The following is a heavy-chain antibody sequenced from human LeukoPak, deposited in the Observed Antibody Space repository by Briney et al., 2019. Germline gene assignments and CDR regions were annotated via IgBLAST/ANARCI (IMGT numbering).Heavy chain of an antibody. D-gene: IGHD3-22*01. V-gene: IGHV3-7*01. Sequence: GGSLRLSCEGSGFTFSNYWMGWVRQAPGKGLQWVANIKTDGSEKCYVDSVKGRFTISRDNAKNSLYLQMNSLRAEDTAVYYCATYSSLNRREFQYWGQGTLLTVSS. J-gene: IGHJ1*01. CDR2: IKTDGSEK. CDR3: ATYSSLNRREFQY. CDR1: GFTFSNYW.